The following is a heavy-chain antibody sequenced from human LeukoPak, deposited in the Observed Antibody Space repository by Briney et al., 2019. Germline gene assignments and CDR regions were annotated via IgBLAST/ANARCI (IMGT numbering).Heavy chain of an antibody. Sequence: GEALKISCNVSGYIFTSYCIGWVRQMPRKGLEWMGIIYPGDSGPTYSPSFQGQVTISVDKSINTAYLKWSSLQASDTALYYCGMSGDRVPLQDDVFDVWGEGTMVSVST. CDR3: GMSGDRVPLQDDVFDV. J-gene: IGHJ3*01. D-gene: IGHD1-26*01. CDR1: GYIFTSYC. CDR2: IYPGDSGP. V-gene: IGHV5-51*01.